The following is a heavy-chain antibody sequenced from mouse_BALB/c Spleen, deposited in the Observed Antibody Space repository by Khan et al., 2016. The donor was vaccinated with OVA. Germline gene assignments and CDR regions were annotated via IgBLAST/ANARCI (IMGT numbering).Heavy chain of an antibody. V-gene: IGHV2-9*02. D-gene: IGHD1-3*01. CDR1: GFSLTSYG. CDR2: IWAGGST. J-gene: IGHJ2*01. CDR3: ARLEDI. Sequence: VELVESGPGLVAPSQSLSITCTVSGFSLTSYGVHWVRQPPGKGLEWLGVIWAGGSTNYNSALMYRLSISKDNSKSQVFLKMNSLQTDETAMYYCARLEDIWGQGTTLTVSS.